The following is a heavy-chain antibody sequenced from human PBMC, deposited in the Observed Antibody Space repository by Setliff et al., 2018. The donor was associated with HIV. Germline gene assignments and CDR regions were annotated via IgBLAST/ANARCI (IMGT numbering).Heavy chain of an antibody. V-gene: IGHV4-4*02. D-gene: IGHD3-16*01. CDR1: GDSIDSPHC. CDR2: VCQRGGI. Sequence: PSDTLSLTCTVSGDSIDSPHCWSWVRQSLEKGLEWIGEVCQRGGINYYPFFWSRAIISMDKPRSYFSLRLTSVTAADTAIYFCVRSSGWALGSWGQGILVTVSS. CDR3: VRSSGWALGS. J-gene: IGHJ4*02.